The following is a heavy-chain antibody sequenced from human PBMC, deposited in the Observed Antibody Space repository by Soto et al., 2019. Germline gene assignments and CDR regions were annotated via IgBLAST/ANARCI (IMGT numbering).Heavy chain of an antibody. D-gene: IGHD2-15*01. CDR1: GVSISSYY. J-gene: IGHJ5*02. V-gene: IGHV4-59*06. CDR2: IYYSGST. CDR3: ARGGSEVDPLHWFDP. Sequence: SETLSLTCTVSGVSISSYYWSWIRQHPGKGLEWIGYIYYSGSTYYNPSLKSRVTISVDTSKNQFSLKLSSVTAADTAIYYCARGGSEVDPLHWFDPWGQGTLVTVSS.